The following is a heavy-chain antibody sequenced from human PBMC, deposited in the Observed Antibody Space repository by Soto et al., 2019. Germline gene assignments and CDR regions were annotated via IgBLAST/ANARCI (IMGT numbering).Heavy chain of an antibody. J-gene: IGHJ3*02. V-gene: IGHV3-23*01. CDR2: ISGSGAST. CDR3: ATYTSVNDAFDI. CDR1: GFTFSSYA. Sequence: GGSLRLSCAASGFTFSSYAMSWVRQAPGKGLEWVSAISGSGASTYYADSVKGRFTISRDNSKNTLYLQMNSLRAEDTAIYYCATYTSVNDAFDIWGQGTMVTVSS. D-gene: IGHD6-19*01.